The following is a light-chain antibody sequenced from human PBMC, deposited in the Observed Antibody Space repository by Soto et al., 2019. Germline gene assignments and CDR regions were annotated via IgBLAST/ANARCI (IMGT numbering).Light chain of an antibody. Sequence: DIQMTQSPSSLSASVGDRVSITCQASQGISNYLNWYQQKPGKAPKLLIYDASTLETGVPSRFSGSGSGTDFTFTIISLQPEDIATYYCQQYDDLPLTFGGGTKVEIK. J-gene: IGKJ4*01. CDR1: QGISNY. CDR2: DAS. V-gene: IGKV1-33*01. CDR3: QQYDDLPLT.